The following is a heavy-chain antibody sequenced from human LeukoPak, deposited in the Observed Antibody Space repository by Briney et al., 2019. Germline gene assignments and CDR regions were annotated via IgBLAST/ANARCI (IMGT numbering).Heavy chain of an antibody. Sequence: SETLSLTCSVSGASISNYYWSWIRQPPGKGLEWIGSIFYSGTTNYHPSLKSRVTISVDTSKNQFSLRLSSVTAADTAVYYCARHVSVAVTNFFDYWGQGTLVTVSS. V-gene: IGHV4-59*08. CDR1: GASISNYY. D-gene: IGHD6-19*01. J-gene: IGHJ4*02. CDR3: ARHVSVAVTNFFDY. CDR2: IFYSGTT.